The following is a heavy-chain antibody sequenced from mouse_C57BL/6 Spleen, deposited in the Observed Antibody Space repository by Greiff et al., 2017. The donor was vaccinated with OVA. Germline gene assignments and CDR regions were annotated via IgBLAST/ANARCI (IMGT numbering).Heavy chain of an antibody. CDR3: ALPTTVVATGAMDY. CDR1: GYTFTDYY. D-gene: IGHD1-1*01. CDR2: INPYNGGT. V-gene: IGHV1-19*01. J-gene: IGHJ4*01. Sequence: EVQLQQSGPVLVKPGASVKMSCKASGYTFTDYYMNWVKQSHGKSLEWIGVINPYNGGTSYNQKFTGMATLTVDKSSSTAYMELSSLTSEDSAVYYGALPTTVVATGAMDYWGQGTSVTVSS.